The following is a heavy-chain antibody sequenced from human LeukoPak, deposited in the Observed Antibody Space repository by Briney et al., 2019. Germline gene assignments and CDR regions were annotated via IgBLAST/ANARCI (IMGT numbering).Heavy chain of an antibody. V-gene: IGHV3-74*01. CDR2: INSDGSST. J-gene: IGHJ6*03. Sequence: GGSLRLSCAASGFTFSSYWMHWVRHAPGKGLVWVSRINSDGSSTSYADSVKGRFTISRDNAKNTLYLQMNSLRAEDTAVYYCARGVVTPRDYYYYYMDVWGKGTTVTVSS. CDR3: ARGVVTPRDYYYYYMDV. D-gene: IGHD2-21*02. CDR1: GFTFSSYW.